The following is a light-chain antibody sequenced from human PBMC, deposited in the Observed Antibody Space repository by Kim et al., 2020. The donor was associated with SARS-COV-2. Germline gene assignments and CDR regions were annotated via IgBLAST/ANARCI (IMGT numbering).Light chain of an antibody. J-gene: IGLJ1*01. Sequence: QSVTISCTGTSSDVGGYNYVSWYQQHPGKTPNLMIYDVSQRPSGVPDRFSGSKSGNTASLTISGLQAEDEADYYCCSYAGSYPLYVFGTGTKVTVL. CDR3: CSYAGSYPLYV. CDR1: SSDVGGYNY. CDR2: DVS. V-gene: IGLV2-11*01.